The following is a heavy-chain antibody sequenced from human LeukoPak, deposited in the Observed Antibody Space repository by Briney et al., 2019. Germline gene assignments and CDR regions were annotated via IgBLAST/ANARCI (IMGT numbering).Heavy chain of an antibody. Sequence: ASVKVSCKASGYTFTSYGISWVRQAPGQGLEWMGWISAYNGNTNYAQKLQGRVTMTTDTSTSTAYMELRSLRSDDTAVYYCARDQVTMVRGVTKLPTLDYWGQGTLVTVSS. V-gene: IGHV1-18*01. D-gene: IGHD3-10*01. CDR3: ARDQVTMVRGVTKLPTLDY. J-gene: IGHJ4*02. CDR1: GYTFTSYG. CDR2: ISAYNGNT.